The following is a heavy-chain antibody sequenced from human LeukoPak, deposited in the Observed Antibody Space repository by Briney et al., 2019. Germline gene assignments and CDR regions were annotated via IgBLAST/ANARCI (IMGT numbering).Heavy chain of an antibody. Sequence: GGSLRLSCAASGFTFSMYWMHWVHQAPGKGLVWVSRIKSDGSTNYADSVKGRFTISRDNAKNTVSLQMNSLRPEDTGVYYCTRAPSEIGGYYPEYFRHWGQGTLVTVSS. J-gene: IGHJ1*01. CDR1: GFTFSMYW. V-gene: IGHV3-74*01. CDR2: IKSDGST. D-gene: IGHD3-22*01. CDR3: TRAPSEIGGYYPEYFRH.